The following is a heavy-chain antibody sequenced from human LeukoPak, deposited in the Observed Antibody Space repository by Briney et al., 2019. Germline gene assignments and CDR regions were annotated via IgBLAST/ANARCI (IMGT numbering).Heavy chain of an antibody. CDR1: GFTFSSYA. CDR2: ISGSGGST. Sequence: GGSLRLSCAASGFTFSSYAMSWVRQALGKGLEWVSAISGSGGSTYYADSVKGRFTISRDNSKNTLYLQMNSLRAEDTAVYYCAKDYVLWFGVEDAFDIWGQGTMVTVSS. CDR3: AKDYVLWFGVEDAFDI. J-gene: IGHJ3*02. V-gene: IGHV3-23*01. D-gene: IGHD3-10*01.